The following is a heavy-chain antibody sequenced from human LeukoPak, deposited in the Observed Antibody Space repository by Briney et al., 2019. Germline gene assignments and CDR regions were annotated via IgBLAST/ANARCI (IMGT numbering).Heavy chain of an antibody. Sequence: SETLSLTCTVSGGSISSGGYYWSWIRQHPGKGLEWIGYIYYSGSTYYNPSLKSRVTISVDTSKNQFSLKLSSVTAADTAVYYCARRLYYYDSSGYYPFDYWGQGTLVTVSS. CDR1: GGSISSGGYY. D-gene: IGHD3-22*01. CDR3: ARRLYYYDSSGYYPFDY. CDR2: IYYSGST. J-gene: IGHJ4*02. V-gene: IGHV4-31*03.